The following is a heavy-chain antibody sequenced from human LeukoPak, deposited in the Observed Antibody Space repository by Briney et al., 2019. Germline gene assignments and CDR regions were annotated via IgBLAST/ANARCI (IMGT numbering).Heavy chain of an antibody. J-gene: IGHJ4*02. V-gene: IGHV1-18*01. CDR3: ARGGLGYDYVWGSYRLGLNDY. Sequence: ASVKVSCKASGYTFTSYGISWVRQAPGQGLEWMGWISAYNGNTNYAQKLQGRVTMTTDTSTSTAYMELRSLRSDDTAVYYCARGGLGYDYVWGSYRLGLNDYWGQGTLVTVSS. D-gene: IGHD3-16*02. CDR1: GYTFTSYG. CDR2: ISAYNGNT.